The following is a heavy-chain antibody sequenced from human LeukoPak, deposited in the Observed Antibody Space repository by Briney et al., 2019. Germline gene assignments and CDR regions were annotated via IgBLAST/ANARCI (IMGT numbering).Heavy chain of an antibody. Sequence: ASVKVSCKASGYSFTGYYMHWVRQPPGQELEWMGWINPNSGGTNYAQKFQGRVTMTRDTSISTAYMELSRLRCDDKAVDYCARGTYDIVTGYYKDWFDPWGQGTLVTVSS. J-gene: IGHJ5*02. CDR3: ARGTYDIVTGYYKDWFDP. V-gene: IGHV1-2*02. CDR2: INPNSGGT. CDR1: GYSFTGYY. D-gene: IGHD3-9*01.